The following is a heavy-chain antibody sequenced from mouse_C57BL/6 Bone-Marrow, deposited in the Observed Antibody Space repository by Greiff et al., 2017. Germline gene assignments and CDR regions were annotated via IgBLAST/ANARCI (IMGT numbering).Heavy chain of an antibody. CDR2: IDPSDSYT. J-gene: IGHJ2*02. D-gene: IGHD2-5*01. V-gene: IGHV1-69*01. CDR3: ANTSNYGGGIDY. CDR1: GYTFTSYW. Sequence: QVQLQQPGAELVMPGASVKLSCKASGYTFTSYWMHWVKQRPGQGLEWIGEIDPSDSYTNYNQKFKGKATLTVDKSSSTAYMQLSILTSEDSAVYYCANTSNYGGGIDYWGKGTSLTVSS.